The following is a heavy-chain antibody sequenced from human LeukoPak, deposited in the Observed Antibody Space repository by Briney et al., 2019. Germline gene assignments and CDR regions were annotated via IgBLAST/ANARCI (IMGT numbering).Heavy chain of an antibody. V-gene: IGHV1-2*02. Sequence: ASVTVSCTASGYTLTGYYMHWVRQAPGQGLEWMGWINPNSGGTNYAQKFQRSVTMTRDTSISTAYMELSRLRSDATAVYYCARDIVVVPAAIEFDPWGQGTLVTVSS. J-gene: IGHJ5*02. CDR3: ARDIVVVPAAIEFDP. CDR2: INPNSGGT. CDR1: GYTLTGYY. D-gene: IGHD2-2*02.